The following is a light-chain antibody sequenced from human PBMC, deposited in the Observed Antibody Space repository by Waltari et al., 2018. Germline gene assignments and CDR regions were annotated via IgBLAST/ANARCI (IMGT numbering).Light chain of an antibody. CDR2: DST. V-gene: IGLV2-11*01. CDR3: CSYAGTYTPFV. CDR1: SSDVGGYNY. J-gene: IGLJ1*01. Sequence: QSALTQPRSVSGSPGQSVTISCTGSSSDVGGYNYVCWYQQYPGKAPKLIIYDSTERPSGVPVRFSGAKSGNTASLTIFGLQAEDEAYYYCCSYAGTYTPFVYGTETKVTVL.